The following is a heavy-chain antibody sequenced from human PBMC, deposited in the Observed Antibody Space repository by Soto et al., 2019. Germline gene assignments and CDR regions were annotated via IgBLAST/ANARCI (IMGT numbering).Heavy chain of an antibody. CDR1: GFTFSSYG. D-gene: IGHD3-9*01. CDR3: AKDMFDWTHFDY. J-gene: IGHJ4*02. CDR2: ISYDGSNK. Sequence: GGSLRLSCAASGFTFSSYGMHWVRQAPGKGLEWVAVISYDGSNKYYADSVKGRFTISRDNSKNTLYLQMNSLRAEDTAVYYCAKDMFDWTHFDYWGQGTLVTVPS. V-gene: IGHV3-30*18.